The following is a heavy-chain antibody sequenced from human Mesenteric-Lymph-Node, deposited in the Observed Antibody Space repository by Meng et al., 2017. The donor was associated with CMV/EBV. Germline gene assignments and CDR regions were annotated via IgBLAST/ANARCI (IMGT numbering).Heavy chain of an antibody. Sequence: GESLKISCAASGFTFSSYSMNWVRQAPGKGLEWVSVIYSGGSSTYYADSVKGRFTISRDNSKNTLYLQMNSLRAEDTAVYYCAKEKEGSKDYWGQGTLVTVSS. V-gene: IGHV3-23*03. CDR2: IYSGGSST. CDR1: GFTFSSYS. D-gene: IGHD4-11*01. J-gene: IGHJ4*02. CDR3: AKEKEGSKDY.